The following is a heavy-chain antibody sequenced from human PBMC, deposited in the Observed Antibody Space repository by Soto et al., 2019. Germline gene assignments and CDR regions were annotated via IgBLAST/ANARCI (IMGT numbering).Heavy chain of an antibody. D-gene: IGHD3-10*01. V-gene: IGHV5-51*01. CDR2: IYPGDSDT. Sequence: PGESLKISCKGSGYSFTSYWIGWVRQMPGKGLEWMGIIYPGDSDTRYSPSFQGQVTISADKSIGTAYLQWSSLKASDTAMYYCARQGRGDAPHYGMDVWGQGTTVTVSS. J-gene: IGHJ6*02. CDR3: ARQGRGDAPHYGMDV. CDR1: GYSFTSYW.